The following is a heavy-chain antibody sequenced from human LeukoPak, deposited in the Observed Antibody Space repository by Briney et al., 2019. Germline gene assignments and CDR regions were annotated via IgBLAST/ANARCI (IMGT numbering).Heavy chain of an antibody. CDR1: GYTFTSYD. V-gene: IGHV1-8*01. Sequence: GASVKVSCKASGYTFTSYDINWVRQATGQGLEWMGWMNPNSGNTGYAQKFQGRVTTTRNTSISTAYMELSSLRSEDTAVYYCARGRAVRGVITFNWFDPWGQGTLVTVSS. D-gene: IGHD3-10*01. CDR2: MNPNSGNT. CDR3: ARGRAVRGVITFNWFDP. J-gene: IGHJ5*02.